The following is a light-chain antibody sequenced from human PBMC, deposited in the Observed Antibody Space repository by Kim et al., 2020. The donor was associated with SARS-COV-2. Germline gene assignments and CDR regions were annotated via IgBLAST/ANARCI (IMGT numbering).Light chain of an antibody. Sequence: SASVGDRVTITCQASQDISNYLKWYQQKPGKAPKLLIYDASNLETGVPSRFSGSGSGTDFTFTISSLQPEDIATYYCQQYDNLPYSFGQGTKLEI. CDR2: DAS. J-gene: IGKJ2*03. CDR1: QDISNY. V-gene: IGKV1-33*01. CDR3: QQYDNLPYS.